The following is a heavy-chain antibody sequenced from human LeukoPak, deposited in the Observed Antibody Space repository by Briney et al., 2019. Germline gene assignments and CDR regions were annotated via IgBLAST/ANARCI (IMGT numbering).Heavy chain of an antibody. CDR2: IFYSGST. Sequence: PSETLSLTCTVSGGSISTSNYYWGWIRQPPGKGLEWIGNIFYSGSTYYNPSLKSRVTISVDTSKNQFSLKLSSVTAADTAVYYCARGPYDILTGLRGGDYYYYYMDVWGKGTTVTISS. J-gene: IGHJ6*03. V-gene: IGHV4-39*01. CDR1: GGSISTSNYY. D-gene: IGHD3-9*01. CDR3: ARGPYDILTGLRGGDYYYYYMDV.